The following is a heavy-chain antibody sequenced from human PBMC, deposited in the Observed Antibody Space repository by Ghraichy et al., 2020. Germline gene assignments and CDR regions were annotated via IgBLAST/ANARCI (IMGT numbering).Heavy chain of an antibody. D-gene: IGHD4-17*01. Sequence: ASVKVSCKASGYTFIIYGISWVRQAPGQGLEWMGWVSPYNGNTNYVQKYQGRVTMTTDTSTTTAYMELRSLRSDDTAVYYCARDLAQMTTVTTNLFDYWGHESLVTVSS. CDR1: GYTFIIYG. J-gene: IGHJ4*01. CDR3: ARDLAQMTTVTTNLFDY. V-gene: IGHV1-18*01. CDR2: VSPYNGNT.